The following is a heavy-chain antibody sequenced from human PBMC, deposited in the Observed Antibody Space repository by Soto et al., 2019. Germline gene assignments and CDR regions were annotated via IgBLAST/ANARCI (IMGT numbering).Heavy chain of an antibody. CDR1: CGSISRGGYY. CDR3: AVSRDGYSMDV. J-gene: IGHJ6*02. V-gene: IGHV4-31*03. CDR2: IYYSGST. D-gene: IGHD2-2*01. Sequence: SEALSLPYTVSCGSISRGGYYWSCIRQHPGMGLEWIGYIYYSGSTYYNPSLKSRVTISVDTSKDQFSLKLSSVTAADTAVYYCAVSRDGYSMDVWGQGTTVT.